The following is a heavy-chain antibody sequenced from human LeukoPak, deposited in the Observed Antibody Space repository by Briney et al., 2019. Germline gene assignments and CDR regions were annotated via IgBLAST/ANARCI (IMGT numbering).Heavy chain of an antibody. CDR3: ARVSGGLTYYYDSSGYYDPDY. J-gene: IGHJ4*02. CDR1: GYTFTSYG. Sequence: GASVKVSCKASGYTFTSYGISWVRQAPGQGLEWMGWISAYNGNTNYAQKLQGRVTMTTDTSTSTAYMELRSLRSDDTAVYYCARVSGGLTYYYDSSGYYDPDYWGQGTLVTVSS. V-gene: IGHV1-18*01. D-gene: IGHD3-22*01. CDR2: ISAYNGNT.